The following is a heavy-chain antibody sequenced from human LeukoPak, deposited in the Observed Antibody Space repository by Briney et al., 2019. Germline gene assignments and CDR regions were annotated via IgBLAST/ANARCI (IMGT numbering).Heavy chain of an antibody. CDR1: GGSISGSY. D-gene: IGHD6-6*01. CDR2: IYSSGTT. CDR3: TGDSPVPV. V-gene: IGHV4-59*01. Sequence: SEALSLTCAVSGGSISGSYWSWIRQPPGKGLEWVGYIYSSGTTRYNPSLKSRVTISVETSKNNFSLNLSCMTAADTAVYYCTGDSPVPVWGQGALVTLSS. J-gene: IGHJ4*02.